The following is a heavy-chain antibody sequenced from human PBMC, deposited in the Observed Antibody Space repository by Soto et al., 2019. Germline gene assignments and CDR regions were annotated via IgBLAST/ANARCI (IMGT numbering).Heavy chain of an antibody. Sequence: EVQLLESGGGLVQPGGSLRLSCAASGFTFSSYAMSWVRQAPGKGLEWVSAISGSGGSTYYADSVKGRFTISRDNSKNTLYLQMNSLRAEDTAVYYWAKDEGGELRYFDWLVDYWGQGTLVTVSS. CDR1: GFTFSSYA. J-gene: IGHJ4*02. CDR3: AKDEGGELRYFDWLVDY. D-gene: IGHD3-9*01. V-gene: IGHV3-23*01. CDR2: ISGSGGST.